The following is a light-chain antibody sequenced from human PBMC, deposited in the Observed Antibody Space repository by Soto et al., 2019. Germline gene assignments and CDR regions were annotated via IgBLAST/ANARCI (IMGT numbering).Light chain of an antibody. V-gene: IGKV1-5*01. CDR3: QRYKSYST. Sequence: DIHMTQSPSTLSASVGDRVTITGRASQSISTWLAWYQQKPGKAPKLLIYDASSLESGVPSRFSVSVSGTEFTLTLRSLKPDDFATDDCQRYKSYSTFCPLTKVDIK. CDR2: DAS. CDR1: QSISTW. J-gene: IGKJ1*01.